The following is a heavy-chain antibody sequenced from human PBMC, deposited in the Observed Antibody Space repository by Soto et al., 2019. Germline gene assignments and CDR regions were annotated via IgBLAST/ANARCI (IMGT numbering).Heavy chain of an antibody. CDR2: ISGSGGST. D-gene: IGHD2-8*01. V-gene: IGHV3-23*01. Sequence: GSLRLSCAASGFTFSSYAMSWVRQAPGKGLEWVSAISGSGGSTYYAYSVKGRFTISRDNSKNTLYLQMNSLRAEDTAVYYCAKDLDIALMVYATLGPYFDYWGQGTLVTVS. J-gene: IGHJ4*02. CDR1: GFTFSSYA. CDR3: AKDLDIALMVYATLGPYFDY.